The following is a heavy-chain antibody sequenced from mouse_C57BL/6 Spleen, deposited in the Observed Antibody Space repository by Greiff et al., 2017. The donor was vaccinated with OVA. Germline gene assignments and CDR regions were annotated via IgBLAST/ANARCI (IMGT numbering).Heavy chain of an antibody. V-gene: IGHV1-52*01. CDR3: ASPRGSPTHWYFDV. CDR2: IDPSDSET. J-gene: IGHJ1*03. Sequence: QVQLKQPGAELVRPGSSVKLSCKASGYTFTSYWMHWVKQRPIQGLEWIGNIDPSDSETHYNQKFKDKATLTVDKSSSTAYMQLSSLTSEDSAVYYCASPRGSPTHWYFDVWGTGTTVTVSS. D-gene: IGHD1-1*01. CDR1: GYTFTSYW.